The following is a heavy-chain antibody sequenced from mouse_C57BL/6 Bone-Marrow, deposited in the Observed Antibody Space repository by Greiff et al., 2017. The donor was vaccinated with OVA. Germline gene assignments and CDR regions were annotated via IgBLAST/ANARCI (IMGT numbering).Heavy chain of an antibody. V-gene: IGHV4-1*01. D-gene: IGHD1-1*01. Sequence: EVQLQESGGGLVQPGGSLKLSCAASGIDFSRYWMSWVRRAPGKGLEWIGEINPDSSTINYAPSLKDKFIISRDNAKNTLYLQMSTLGSEDTALYYCARPGIYYYGSSYAWFAYWGQGTLVTVSA. CDR3: ARPGIYYYGSSYAWFAY. J-gene: IGHJ3*01. CDR2: INPDSSTI. CDR1: GIDFSRYW.